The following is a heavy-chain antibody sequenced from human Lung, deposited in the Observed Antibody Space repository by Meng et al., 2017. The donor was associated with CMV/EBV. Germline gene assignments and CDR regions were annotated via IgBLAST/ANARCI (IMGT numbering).Heavy chain of an antibody. CDR3: ARDQFDY. J-gene: IGHJ4*02. CDR2: ISYDGTNK. Sequence: GESLKISCAASGFTFSSYAMHWVRQAPGKGLEWVAVISYDGTNKYYADSVKGRFTISRDNSKNTLYLQMNSLRAEDTAVCYCARDQFDYWGPGKLVHGAS. V-gene: IGHV3-30-3*01. CDR1: GFTFSSYA.